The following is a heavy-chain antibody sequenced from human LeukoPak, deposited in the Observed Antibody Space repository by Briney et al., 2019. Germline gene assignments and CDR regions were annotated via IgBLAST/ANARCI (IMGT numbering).Heavy chain of an antibody. D-gene: IGHD3-22*01. Sequence: ASVKVSCKVSGYTLTELSMHWVRQAPGKGLEWMGGFDPEDGETIYAQKFQGRVTMTEDTSTDTAYMELSSLRSEDTAVYYCGTGLKEYYYDSSGYYSPDYWGQGTLVTVSS. CDR1: GYTLTELS. V-gene: IGHV1-24*01. J-gene: IGHJ4*02. CDR3: GTGLKEYYYDSSGYYSPDY. CDR2: FDPEDGET.